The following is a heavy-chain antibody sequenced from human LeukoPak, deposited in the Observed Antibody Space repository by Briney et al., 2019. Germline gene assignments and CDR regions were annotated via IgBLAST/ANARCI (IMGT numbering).Heavy chain of an antibody. CDR2: ISSSSSTI. D-gene: IGHD3-10*01. CDR3: ARDSSLWFGKRFDY. V-gene: IGHV3-48*01. Sequence: GGSLRLSCAASGFTFSSYWMSWVRQAPGKGLEWVSYISSSSSTIYYADSVKGRFTISRDNAKNSLYLQMNSLRAEDTAVYYCARDSSLWFGKRFDYWGQGTLVTVSS. CDR1: GFTFSSYW. J-gene: IGHJ4*02.